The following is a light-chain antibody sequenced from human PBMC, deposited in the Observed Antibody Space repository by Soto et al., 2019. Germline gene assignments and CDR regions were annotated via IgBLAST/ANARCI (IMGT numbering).Light chain of an antibody. J-gene: IGKJ1*01. V-gene: IGKV1-39*01. CDR1: QSTSSW. Sequence: DIQMTQSPSTLSASVGDRVTITCQPSQSTSSWLVWYQQEPGTASKLLIYDASSLQSRVPSNCSGSGSGTDFTITIISLQPEDVATYYRQQSYSTPWTFGQGTKVDIK. CDR3: QQSYSTPWT. CDR2: DAS.